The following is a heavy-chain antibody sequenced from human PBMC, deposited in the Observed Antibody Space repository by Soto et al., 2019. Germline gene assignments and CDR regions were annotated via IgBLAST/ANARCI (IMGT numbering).Heavy chain of an antibody. V-gene: IGHV1-18*01. J-gene: IGHJ4*02. CDR3: ARDRCPADY. Sequence: QIQLVQSGVEVKKPGASVKVSCKASGYTFTNYAISWVRQAPGQGLEWMGWISGYNGNTDYAQKFQGRLTMTTDTSTTTAYMELRSLRSDVTAVYYCARDRCPADYWGQGTLVTVSS. CDR2: ISGYNGNT. D-gene: IGHD4-17*01. CDR1: GYTFTNYA.